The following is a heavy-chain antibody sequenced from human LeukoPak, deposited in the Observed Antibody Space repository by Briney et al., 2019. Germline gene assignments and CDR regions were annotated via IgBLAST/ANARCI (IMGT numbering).Heavy chain of an antibody. D-gene: IGHD3-22*01. J-gene: IGHJ4*02. V-gene: IGHV3-23*01. CDR2: ISVSGNT. CDR1: GFTLSSYA. CDR3: AKTGRITMIVVVDFDG. Sequence: GGSLRLSCAASGFTLSSYAMSWVRQAPGKGLEWVSAISVSGNTYHADSVKGRFTISRDSYKNTLYLQMNRLRAEDAAVYYCAKTGRITMIVVVDFDGWGQGTLVTVSS.